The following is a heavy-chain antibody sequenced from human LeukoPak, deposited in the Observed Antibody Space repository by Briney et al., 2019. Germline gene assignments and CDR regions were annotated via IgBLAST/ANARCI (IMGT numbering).Heavy chain of an antibody. D-gene: IGHD6-19*01. V-gene: IGHV3-21*01. CDR3: ARDSLSSGWYFLDAFDI. J-gene: IGHJ3*02. Sequence: PGGSLRLSCAAFGFTFSSYSMNWVRQAPGKGLEWVSSISSSSSYIYYADSVKGRFTISRDNAKNSLYLQMNSLRAEDTAVYYCARDSLSSGWYFLDAFDIWGQGTMVTVSS. CDR1: GFTFSSYS. CDR2: ISSSSSYI.